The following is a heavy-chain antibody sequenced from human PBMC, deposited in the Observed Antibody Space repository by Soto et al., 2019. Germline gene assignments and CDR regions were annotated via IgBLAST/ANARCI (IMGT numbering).Heavy chain of an antibody. CDR3: ARGIRNYYGMDV. CDR1: GFTFNSYW. V-gene: IGHV3-74*01. D-gene: IGHD5-18*01. J-gene: IGHJ6*02. Sequence: GGSLRLSCAASGFTFNSYWMHWVRQAPGKGLVWVSRIKGDESTTNYADSVKGRFTISRDNAKNTVYLQMNSLRAEDTALYYCARGIRNYYGMDVWGQGTTVTVSS. CDR2: IKGDESTT.